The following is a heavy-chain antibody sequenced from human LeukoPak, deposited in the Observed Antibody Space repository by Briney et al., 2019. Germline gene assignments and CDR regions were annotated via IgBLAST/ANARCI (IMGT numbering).Heavy chain of an antibody. V-gene: IGHV4-61*01. CDR2: IYYSGNT. D-gene: IGHD5/OR15-5a*01. Sequence: SETLSLTCAVSGDSITTTSYYWSWIRQPPGKGLEWIGYIYYSGNTNYNPSLRSRVTISVDTSKNQFSLKLSSVTAADTAVYYCARDLGSTTNWFDPWGQGTLVTVSS. J-gene: IGHJ5*02. CDR1: GDSITTTSYY. CDR3: ARDLGSTTNWFDP.